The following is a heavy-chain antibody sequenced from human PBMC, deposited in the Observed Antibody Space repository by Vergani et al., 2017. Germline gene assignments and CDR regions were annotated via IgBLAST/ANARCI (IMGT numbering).Heavy chain of an antibody. Sequence: VQLVESGGGLVKPGGSLRLSCAASGFTFSSYSMNWVRQAPGKGLEWVSSISSSSSYIYYADSVKGRFTISRDNAKNSLYLQMNSLRAEDTAVYYCAKTAYCGGDCYPEYFDYWGQGTLVTVSS. CDR1: GFTFSSYS. J-gene: IGHJ4*02. CDR2: ISSSSSYI. V-gene: IGHV3-21*01. CDR3: AKTAYCGGDCYPEYFDY. D-gene: IGHD2-21*02.